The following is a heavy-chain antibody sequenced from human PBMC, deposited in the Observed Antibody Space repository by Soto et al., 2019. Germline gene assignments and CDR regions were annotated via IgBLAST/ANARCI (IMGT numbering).Heavy chain of an antibody. CDR3: VRSHGTSWSSNCYAFDI. D-gene: IGHD2-15*01. CDR2: ISYGGTT. J-gene: IGHJ3*02. CDR1: GGSVSSSPYY. Sequence: QMQLQESGPGLVKPSETLSLTCTVSGGSVSSSPYYWGWIRQPPGKGLEWIGSISYGGTTFSNPSLQNRVVISLDTSKNHFSLKLTSVTAADTAVFYCVRSHGTSWSSNCYAFDIWGRGTMVTVSS. V-gene: IGHV4-39*02.